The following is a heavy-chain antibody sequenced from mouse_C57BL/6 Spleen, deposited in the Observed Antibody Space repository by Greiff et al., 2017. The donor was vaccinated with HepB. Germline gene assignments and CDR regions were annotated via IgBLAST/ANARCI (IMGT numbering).Heavy chain of an antibody. CDR3: ARDGSRGYYFDY. CDR1: GYTFTSYW. Sequence: QVQLQQPGAELVKPGASVKMSCKASGYTFTSYWITWMKQRPGQGLEWIGDIYPGSGSTNYNEKFKSKATLTVDTSSSTAYMQLSSLTSEDSAVYYCARDGSRGYYFDYWGQGTTLTVSS. CDR2: IYPGSGST. D-gene: IGHD1-1*01. V-gene: IGHV1-55*01. J-gene: IGHJ2*01.